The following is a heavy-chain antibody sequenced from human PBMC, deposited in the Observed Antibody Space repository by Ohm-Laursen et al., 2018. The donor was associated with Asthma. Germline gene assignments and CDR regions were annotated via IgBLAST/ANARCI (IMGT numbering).Heavy chain of an antibody. Sequence: SSVKVSCKASGGTFSSYAISWVRQAPGQGLEWMGGIIPIFGTANYAQKFQGRVTITADESTSTAYMELSSLRSEDTAVYYCARERPQYCSGGSCSSSDFDYWGQGTLVTVSS. CDR3: ARERPQYCSGGSCSSSDFDY. V-gene: IGHV1-69*01. CDR1: GGTFSSYA. CDR2: IIPIFGTA. J-gene: IGHJ4*02. D-gene: IGHD2-15*01.